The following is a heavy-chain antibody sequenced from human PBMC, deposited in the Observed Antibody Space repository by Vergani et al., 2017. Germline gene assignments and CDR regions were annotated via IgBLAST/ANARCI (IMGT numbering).Heavy chain of an antibody. Sequence: QVQLVQSGAEVKKPGASVKVSCKASGGTFSSYAISWVRQAPGQGLEWMGIINPSGGSTSYAQKFQGRVTRTRDTSTSTVYMELSSLRPEDTAGCYCARELFVGTAILGYWGQGTLVTVSS. CDR2: INPSGGST. CDR1: GGTFSSYA. CDR3: ARELFVGTAILGY. J-gene: IGHJ4*02. V-gene: IGHV1-46*01. D-gene: IGHD5-18*01.